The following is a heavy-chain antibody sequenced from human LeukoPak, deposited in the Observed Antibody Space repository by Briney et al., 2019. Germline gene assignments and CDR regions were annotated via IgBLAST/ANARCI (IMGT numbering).Heavy chain of an antibody. J-gene: IGHJ4*02. V-gene: IGHV1-69*05. CDR1: GGTFSSYA. D-gene: IGHD3-22*01. CDR2: IIPIFGTA. Sequence: SVKVSCKASGGTFSSYAISWVRQAPGQGLEWMGGIIPIFGTANYAQKFQGRVTITTDESTSTAYMELSSLRSEDTAVYYCATFPYYDSSGYDFDYWGQGTLVTVSS. CDR3: ATFPYYDSSGYDFDY.